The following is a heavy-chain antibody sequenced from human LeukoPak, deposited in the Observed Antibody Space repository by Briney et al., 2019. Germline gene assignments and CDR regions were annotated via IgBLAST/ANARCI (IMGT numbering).Heavy chain of an antibody. J-gene: IGHJ5*01. D-gene: IGHD6-13*01. Sequence: SETLSLTCTVSSGSISNYNWNWIRQPPGKGLEWIGYIYYSGSTNYNPSLKSRLTISVDTSKNQFSLKLSSVTAADTAVYYCASSIAAAGTRGWFDSWGQGTLVTVSS. CDR2: IYYSGST. V-gene: IGHV4-59*08. CDR3: ASSIAAAGTRGWFDS. CDR1: SGSISNYN.